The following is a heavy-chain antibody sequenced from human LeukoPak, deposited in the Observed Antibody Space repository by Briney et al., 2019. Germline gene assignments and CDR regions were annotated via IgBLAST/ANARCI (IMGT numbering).Heavy chain of an antibody. D-gene: IGHD6-13*01. CDR1: GGFISSYS. Sequence: PSETLSLTCTVSGGFISSYSWSWIRQDAGKGLEWTGRIYTSGSTNYNPSLKSRVTMSVDTSKNQFSLNLSSVTAADTAVYYCARGVASTGIGWFDPWGQGTLVTVSS. J-gene: IGHJ5*02. CDR3: ARGVASTGIGWFDP. CDR2: IYTSGST. V-gene: IGHV4-4*07.